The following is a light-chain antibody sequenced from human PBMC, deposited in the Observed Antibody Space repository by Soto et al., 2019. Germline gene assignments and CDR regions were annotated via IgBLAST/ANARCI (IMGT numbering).Light chain of an antibody. CDR3: QKYNSAPPWT. CDR2: AAS. V-gene: IGKV1-27*01. CDR1: QGISNY. Sequence: DIQMTQSPSSLSASVGDRVTITCRASQGISNYLAWYQQKPGKVPKLLIYAASTLQSGVLSRFSGSGSGTDFTLTISSLQPEDVATYYCQKYNSAPPWTFGQGTKVEIK. J-gene: IGKJ1*01.